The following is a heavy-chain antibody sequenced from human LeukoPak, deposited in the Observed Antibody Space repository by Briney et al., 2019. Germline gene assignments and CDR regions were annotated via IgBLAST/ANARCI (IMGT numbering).Heavy chain of an antibody. CDR3: ARDSESLDY. D-gene: IGHD1-26*01. CDR1: GGTFSIYT. J-gene: IGHJ4*02. CDR2: IIPILGIA. Sequence: AASVTVSCKASGGTFSIYTISWVRQAPGQGLEWMGRIIPILGIANYAQKFQGRVTITADKSTSTAYMELSSLRSEDTAVYYCARDSESLDYWGQGTLVTVSS. V-gene: IGHV1-69*04.